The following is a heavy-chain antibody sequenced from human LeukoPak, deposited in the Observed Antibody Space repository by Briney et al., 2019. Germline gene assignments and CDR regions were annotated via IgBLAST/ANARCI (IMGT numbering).Heavy chain of an antibody. CDR1: GFTFSNYA. V-gene: IGHV3-23*01. CDR2: ISGSGIPT. D-gene: IGHD2-2*01. Sequence: GGSLRLSCAASGFTFSNYAMTWVRQAPGKGLEWVSGISGSGIPTYHADSVYYVDSVKGRFTISRGTSRNTLYLQMNSMRAEDAAVYYCAKVRGGGALVLPAASLDSWGQGTLVTVSS. CDR3: AKVRGGGALVLPAASLDS. J-gene: IGHJ4*02.